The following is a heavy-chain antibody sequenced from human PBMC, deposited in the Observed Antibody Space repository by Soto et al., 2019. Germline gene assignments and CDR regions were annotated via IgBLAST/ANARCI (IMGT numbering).Heavy chain of an antibody. D-gene: IGHD3-3*01. CDR2: IYYSGST. Sequence: PSETLSLTCTVSGGSISSYYWSWIRQPPGKGLEWIGYIYYSGSTNYNPSLKSRVTISVDTSKNQFSLKLSSVTAADTAVYYCARGTAPDFWSGYPPDAFDIWGQGTLVTVSS. J-gene: IGHJ3*02. CDR1: GGSISSYY. CDR3: ARGTAPDFWSGYPPDAFDI. V-gene: IGHV4-59*01.